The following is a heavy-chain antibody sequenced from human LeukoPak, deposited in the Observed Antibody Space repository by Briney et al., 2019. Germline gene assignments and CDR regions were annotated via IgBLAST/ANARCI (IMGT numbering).Heavy chain of an antibody. CDR3: ARGPSYAPRDCSSTSCSRRRFDP. D-gene: IGHD2-2*01. CDR2: INPSGGST. Sequence: ASVKVSCKASGYTFTSYYMHWVRQAPGQGLEWMGIINPSGGSTSYAQKFQGRVTMTRDTSTSTVYMELSSLRSEDTAVYYCARGPSYAPRDCSSTSCSRRRFDPWGQGTLVTVSS. V-gene: IGHV1-46*01. J-gene: IGHJ5*02. CDR1: GYTFTSYY.